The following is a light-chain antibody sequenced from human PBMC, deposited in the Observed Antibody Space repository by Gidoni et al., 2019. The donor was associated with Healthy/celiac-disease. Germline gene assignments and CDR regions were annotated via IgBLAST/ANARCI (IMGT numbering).Light chain of an antibody. CDR3: QQYNNWLT. CDR1: QSVRSN. CDR2: GAS. V-gene: IGKV3-15*01. J-gene: IGKJ3*01. Sequence: EIVMTQSPATLSVSPGERATLSCRASQSVRSNLAWYQQKPGQAPRLLIYGASTRATGIPARFSGSGSGTEFTLTISSLQSEDFAVYYCQQYNNWLTFGPXTKVDIK.